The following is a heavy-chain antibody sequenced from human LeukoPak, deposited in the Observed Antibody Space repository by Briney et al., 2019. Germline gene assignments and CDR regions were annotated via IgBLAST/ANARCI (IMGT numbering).Heavy chain of an antibody. J-gene: IGHJ3*02. CDR2: IYHSGST. D-gene: IGHD6-13*01. CDR3: ARDTSAGPLSTGAFDI. Sequence: SETLSLTCAVSGASISSGGYSWSWVRQPPGKGLEWIGEIYHSGSTNYNPSLKSRVTISVDKSKNQFSLKLSSVTAADTAVYYCARDTSAGPLSTGAFDIWGQGTMVTVSS. CDR1: GASISSGGYS. V-gene: IGHV4-4*02.